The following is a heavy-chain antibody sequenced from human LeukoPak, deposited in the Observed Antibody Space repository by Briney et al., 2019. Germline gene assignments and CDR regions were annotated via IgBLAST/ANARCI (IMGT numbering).Heavy chain of an antibody. CDR2: ISGSGGST. CDR3: AKVRLQLYYFDY. V-gene: IGHV3-23*01. J-gene: IGHJ4*02. D-gene: IGHD5-24*01. CDR1: GCTFSSYA. Sequence: GGSLRLSCAASGCTFSSYAMSWVRQAPGKGLEWVSAISGSGGSTYYAYSGKGRFTISRDNSKNTLYLQMNSLRAEDTAVYYCAKVRLQLYYFDYWGQGTLVTVSS.